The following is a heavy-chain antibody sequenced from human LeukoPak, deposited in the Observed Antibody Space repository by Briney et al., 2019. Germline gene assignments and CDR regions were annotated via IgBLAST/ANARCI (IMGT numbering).Heavy chain of an antibody. CDR3: ARSGLGYYYYYYMDV. CDR1: GGSISSYY. D-gene: IGHD1-26*01. Sequence: SQTLSLTCTVSGGSISSYYWSWIRQPPGKGLEWIGRIYTSGSTNYNPSLKSRVTMSVDTSKNQFSLKLSSVTAADTAVYYCARSGLGYYYYYYMDVWGKGTTVTVSS. CDR2: IYTSGST. J-gene: IGHJ6*03. V-gene: IGHV4-4*07.